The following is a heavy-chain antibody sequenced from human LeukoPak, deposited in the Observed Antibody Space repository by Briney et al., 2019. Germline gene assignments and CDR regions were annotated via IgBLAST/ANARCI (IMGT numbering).Heavy chain of an antibody. CDR3: ARESRREGGYDLAGNLDY. CDR1: GFTFSDY. D-gene: IGHD5-12*01. V-gene: IGHV3-30*19. Sequence: GGSLRLSCAASGFTFSDYIHWVRQAPGKGLEWVAVISYDGSNKYYADSVKGRFTISRDNSKNTLYLQMNSLRAEDTAVYYCARESRREGGYDLAGNLDYWGQGTLVTVSS. J-gene: IGHJ4*02. CDR2: ISYDGSNK.